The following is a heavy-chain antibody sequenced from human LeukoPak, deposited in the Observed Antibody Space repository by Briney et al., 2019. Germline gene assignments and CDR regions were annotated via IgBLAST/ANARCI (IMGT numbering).Heavy chain of an antibody. CDR3: ARDPHFGDNLNDPFDI. CDR2: INYSGST. V-gene: IGHV4-59*01. CDR1: LAFISCDY. Sequence: SETLSLTCTFLLAFISCDYWSWIRQPPGKGLEWIGYINYSGSTKYNPSLKSRVTISVDTSKNQFSLKLSSVTAADTAVYFCARDPHFGDNLNDPFDIWGQGTMVTVSS. D-gene: IGHD4-17*01. J-gene: IGHJ3*02.